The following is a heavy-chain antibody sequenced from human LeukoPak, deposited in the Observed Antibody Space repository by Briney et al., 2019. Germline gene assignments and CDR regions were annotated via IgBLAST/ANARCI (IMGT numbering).Heavy chain of an antibody. CDR1: GYTFTGYY. V-gene: IGHV1-2*02. J-gene: IGHJ6*03. Sequence: ASVKVSCKASGYTFTGYYMHWVRQAPGQGLKWMGWINPNSGGTNYAQKFQGRVTMTRDTSISTAYMELSRLRSDDTAVYYCARGSAYSGSYYYYYYMDVWGNGTTVTVS. CDR2: INPNSGGT. CDR3: ARGSAYSGSYYYYYYMDV. D-gene: IGHD1-26*01.